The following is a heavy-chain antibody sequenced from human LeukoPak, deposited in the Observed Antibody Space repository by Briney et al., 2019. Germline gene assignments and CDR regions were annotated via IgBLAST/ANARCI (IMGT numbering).Heavy chain of an antibody. CDR2: IIPIFGTT. Sequence: SVKVSCKASGGTFSSYAISWVRQAPGQGLEWMGRIIPIFGTTYYAQKFQGRVTITTDESASTAYMELSSLRSEDTAVYYCARGPSPLAADGNLEYFDYWGQGTLVTVSS. V-gene: IGHV1-69*05. J-gene: IGHJ4*02. D-gene: IGHD6-13*01. CDR3: ARGPSPLAADGNLEYFDY. CDR1: GGTFSSYA.